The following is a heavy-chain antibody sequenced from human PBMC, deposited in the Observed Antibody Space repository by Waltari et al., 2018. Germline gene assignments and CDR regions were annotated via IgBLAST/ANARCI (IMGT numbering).Heavy chain of an antibody. CDR1: GDSISTSSNY. V-gene: IGHV4-39*01. CDR2: IHYRGST. CDR3: VRHARTTSGGKHFDH. Sequence: QVYLQESGPGLVKPSETLSVTCSVSGDSISTSSNYWGWVRQTPGKGLEWVASIHYRGSTYYNPSLQSRLTISLDTSKNQFSLKLTSVAAADTSMYYCVRHARTTSGGKHFDHWGQGMLVTVSP. J-gene: IGHJ4*02. D-gene: IGHD2-15*01.